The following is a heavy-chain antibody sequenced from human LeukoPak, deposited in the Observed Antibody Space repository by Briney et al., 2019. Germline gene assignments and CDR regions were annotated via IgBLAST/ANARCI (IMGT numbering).Heavy chain of an antibody. CDR1: GGTFSSYA. V-gene: IGHV1-69*05. J-gene: IGHJ4*02. Sequence: ASVKVSCKASGGTFSSYAISWVRQAPGQGLEWMGRIIPIFGTANYAQKFQGRVTIITDESTSTAYMELSSLRSEDTAVYYCARVSNYDSSDYWGQGTLVTVSS. CDR3: ARVSNYDSSDY. D-gene: IGHD3-22*01. CDR2: IIPIFGTA.